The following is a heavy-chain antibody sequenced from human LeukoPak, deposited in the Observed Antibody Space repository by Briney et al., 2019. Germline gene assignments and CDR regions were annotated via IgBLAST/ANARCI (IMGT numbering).Heavy chain of an antibody. J-gene: IGHJ4*02. CDR2: ISGSGSST. D-gene: IGHD7-27*01. CDR3: AIDPNWGTHS. Sequence: GGSLRLSCAASGFTFSSCAMSWVRQAPEKGLEWVSGISGSGSSTCYADSVKGRFTISRDNSKNALYLQMNSLRVEDTAVYYCAIDPNWGTHSWGQGVLVTVSS. CDR1: GFTFSSCA. V-gene: IGHV3-23*01.